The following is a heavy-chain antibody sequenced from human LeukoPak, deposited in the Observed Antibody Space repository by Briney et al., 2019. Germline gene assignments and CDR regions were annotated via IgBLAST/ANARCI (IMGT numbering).Heavy chain of an antibody. CDR2: ISGSGGNT. V-gene: IGHV3-23*01. Sequence: GGSLRLSCAASGFTFSSYAMTWVRQAPGKGLEWVSSISGSGGNTYYADSVKGRFTISRDNSKNTLYLQMSSLRAEDTAVYYCAKMKGITMVRGTFDYWGQGALVTVSS. CDR3: AKMKGITMVRGTFDY. D-gene: IGHD3-10*01. J-gene: IGHJ4*02. CDR1: GFTFSSYA.